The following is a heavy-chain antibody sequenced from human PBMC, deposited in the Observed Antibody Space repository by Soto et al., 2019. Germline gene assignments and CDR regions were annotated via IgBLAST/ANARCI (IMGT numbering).Heavy chain of an antibody. D-gene: IGHD3-10*01. Sequence: QVHLVQSGAEVKKPGASVKVSCKASGYTFTNYDINWVRQAPGQGLEWMGWISTYTGNTKYAQKLQGRATMTTDASTSTAYMELRSLRSDDTAVYYCARGYYYGSGRPTPGGMDVWGQGTTVTVSS. CDR2: ISTYTGNT. V-gene: IGHV1-18*01. J-gene: IGHJ6*02. CDR3: ARGYYYGSGRPTPGGMDV. CDR1: GYTFTNYD.